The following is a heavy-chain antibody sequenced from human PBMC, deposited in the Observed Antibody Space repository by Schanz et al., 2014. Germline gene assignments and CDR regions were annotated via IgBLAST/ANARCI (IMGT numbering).Heavy chain of an antibody. D-gene: IGHD6-13*01. J-gene: IGHJ3*02. CDR1: GGTFSSYT. CDR3: ARNIIATARAYDI. Sequence: QVQLVQSGAEVKKPGSSVKVSCKASGGTFSSYTINWVRQAPGQGLEWMGWINVYNGDTKFAKTFQDRVTLTTDTSTSTAYMELRSLRSDDTAVYYCARNIIATARAYDIWGQGTMVTVSS. V-gene: IGHV1-18*01. CDR2: INVYNGDT.